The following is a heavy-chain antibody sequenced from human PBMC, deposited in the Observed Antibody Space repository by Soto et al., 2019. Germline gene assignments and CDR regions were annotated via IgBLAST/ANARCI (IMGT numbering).Heavy chain of an antibody. Sequence: GESLKISCKGSGYSFTIYCISWVLQMPWKGLEWMGRIDPSDSYTNYSPSFQGHVTISADKSISTAYLQWSSLKASDTAMYYCARLVTLGTGTEYYYYGMDVWGQGTTVTVSS. CDR1: GYSFTIYC. V-gene: IGHV5-10-1*01. CDR3: ARLVTLGTGTEYYYYGMDV. CDR2: IDPSDSYT. D-gene: IGHD1-1*01. J-gene: IGHJ6*02.